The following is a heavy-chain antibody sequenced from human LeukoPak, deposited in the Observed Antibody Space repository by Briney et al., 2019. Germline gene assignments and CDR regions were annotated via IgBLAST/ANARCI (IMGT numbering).Heavy chain of an antibody. V-gene: IGHV1-2*02. CDR2: INPNSGGT. J-gene: IGHJ4*02. Sequence: ASVKVSCKASGYTFTGYYMHWVRQAPGQGLEWMGWINPNSGGTNYAQKFQGRVTMTRNTSISTAYMELSSLRSEDTAVYYCARAGSSSWYAGPYPKYYFDYWGQGTLVTVSS. CDR3: ARAGSSSWYAGPYPKYYFDY. D-gene: IGHD6-13*01. CDR1: GYTFTGYY.